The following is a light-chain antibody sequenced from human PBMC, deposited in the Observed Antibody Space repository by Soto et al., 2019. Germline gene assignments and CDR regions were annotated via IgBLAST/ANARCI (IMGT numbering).Light chain of an antibody. J-gene: IGLJ3*02. Sequence: QSALTQPPSASGSPGQSLTISCTGTSTDVGNYNYVSWYQQHPGKAPKLMISDVNRRPSGVPDRFSGSKSGNTASLTVSGLQAEDEAYYYCSSYAGSNNGVFGGGTKLTVL. CDR2: DVN. CDR1: STDVGNYNY. V-gene: IGLV2-8*01. CDR3: SSYAGSNNGV.